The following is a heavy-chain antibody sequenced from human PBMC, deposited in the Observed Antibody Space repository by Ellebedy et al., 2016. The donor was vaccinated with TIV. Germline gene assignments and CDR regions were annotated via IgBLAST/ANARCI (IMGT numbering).Heavy chain of an antibody. V-gene: IGHV4-4*02. CDR1: GGSISSSNW. CDR3: ARDALMRTGTVPFY. D-gene: IGHD3/OR15-3a*01. Sequence: SEILSLTXAVSGGSISSSNWWSWVRQPPGKGLEWIGEIYHSGSTNYNPSLKSRVTISVDKSKNQFSLKLSSVTAADTAVYYCARDALMRTGTVPFYWGQGTLVTVSS. J-gene: IGHJ4*02. CDR2: IYHSGST.